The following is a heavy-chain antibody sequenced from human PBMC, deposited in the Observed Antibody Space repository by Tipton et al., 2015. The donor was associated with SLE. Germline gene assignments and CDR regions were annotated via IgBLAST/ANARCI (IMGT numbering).Heavy chain of an antibody. Sequence: SLRLSCAASGFTFSNAWMSWVRQAPGKGLEWVGRIKSKTDGGTTDYAAPVKGRFTISRDDSKNTLYLQMNSLKTEDTAVYYCTGYCSGGSCSSDYWGQGTLVTVSS. J-gene: IGHJ4*02. D-gene: IGHD2-15*01. CDR3: TGYCSGGSCSSDY. CDR2: IKSKTDGGTT. CDR1: GFTFSNAW. V-gene: IGHV3-15*01.